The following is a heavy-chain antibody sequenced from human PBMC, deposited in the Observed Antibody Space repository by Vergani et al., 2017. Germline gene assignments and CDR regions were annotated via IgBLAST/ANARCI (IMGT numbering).Heavy chain of an antibody. CDR3: ARVGTSSNRDYFDY. CDR2: INPNSGGT. J-gene: IGHJ4*02. Sequence: QVQLVQSGAEVKKPGASVKVSCKASGCTFTDYFMHWVRQAPGQGLEWMGWINPNSGGTNYAQKFQGRVTMTRDTSISTAYMELSNLRSDDTAVYYCARVGTSSNRDYFDYWGQGTLVTVSS. V-gene: IGHV1-2*02. D-gene: IGHD2-2*01. CDR1: GCTFTDYF.